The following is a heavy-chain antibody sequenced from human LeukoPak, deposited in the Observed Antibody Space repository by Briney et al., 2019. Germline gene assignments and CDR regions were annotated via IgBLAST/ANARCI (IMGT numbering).Heavy chain of an antibody. Sequence: GASVKVPCKASGYTFTGYYMHWVRQAPGQGLEWMVRINPNSGGTNYAQKFQGRVTMTRDTSISTAYMELSRLRSDDTAVYYCAREPLLGAFDIWGQGTMVTVSS. CDR1: GYTFTGYY. V-gene: IGHV1-2*06. CDR2: INPNSGGT. D-gene: IGHD3-16*01. J-gene: IGHJ3*02. CDR3: AREPLLGAFDI.